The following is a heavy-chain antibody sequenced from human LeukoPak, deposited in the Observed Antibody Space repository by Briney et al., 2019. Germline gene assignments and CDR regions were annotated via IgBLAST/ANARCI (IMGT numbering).Heavy chain of an antibody. Sequence: SGGSLRLSCAASGFTFISYAMSWVRQAPGKGLEWVSAISGSGGSTYYADSVKGRFTISRDNSKNTLYLQMNSLRAEDTAVYYCAKDDTPMIVVVITTFSYWGQGTLVTVSS. V-gene: IGHV3-23*01. CDR3: AKDDTPMIVVVITTFSY. CDR2: ISGSGGST. J-gene: IGHJ4*02. D-gene: IGHD3-22*01. CDR1: GFTFISYA.